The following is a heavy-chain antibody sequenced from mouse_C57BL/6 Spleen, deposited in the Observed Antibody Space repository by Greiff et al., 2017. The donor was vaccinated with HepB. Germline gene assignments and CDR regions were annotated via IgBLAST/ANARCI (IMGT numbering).Heavy chain of an antibody. J-gene: IGHJ4*01. CDR2: IWGDGST. D-gene: IGHD1-1*01. CDR1: GFSLTSYG. Sequence: VKLVESGPGLVAPSQSLSITCTVSGFSLTSYGVSWVSQPPGKGLEWLGVIWGDGSTNYHSALIYRLSISKDNSKNQVFLKLNSLQTDDTATYYCDKYYSSRGTGAMDYWGQGTSVTVSS. V-gene: IGHV2-3*01. CDR3: DKYYSSRGTGAMDY.